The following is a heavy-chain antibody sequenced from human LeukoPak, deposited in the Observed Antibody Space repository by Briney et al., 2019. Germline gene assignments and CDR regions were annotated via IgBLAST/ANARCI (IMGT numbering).Heavy chain of an antibody. Sequence: PGGSLRLSCTASGFTFGDSAMSWVRQAPGKGLEWVGFIRSKAYGGTTEYAASVKGRFTISRDDSKSIAYLQINSLKTEDTAVYYCTRCGGNSFSYWGQGTLVTVSS. V-gene: IGHV3-49*04. D-gene: IGHD4-23*01. CDR1: GFTFGDSA. J-gene: IGHJ4*02. CDR3: TRCGGNSFSY. CDR2: IRSKAYGGTT.